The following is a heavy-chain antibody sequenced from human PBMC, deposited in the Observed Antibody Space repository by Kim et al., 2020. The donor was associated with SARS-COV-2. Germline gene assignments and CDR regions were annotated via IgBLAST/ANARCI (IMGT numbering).Heavy chain of an antibody. CDR3: AKPIVPAAQYYYYGMDV. Sequence: VKGRFTISRDNSNNPLYLQMTSLRAEDTAVYYCAKPIVPAAQYYYYGMDVWGQGTTVTVSS. V-gene: IGHV3-30*02. D-gene: IGHD2-2*01. J-gene: IGHJ6*02.